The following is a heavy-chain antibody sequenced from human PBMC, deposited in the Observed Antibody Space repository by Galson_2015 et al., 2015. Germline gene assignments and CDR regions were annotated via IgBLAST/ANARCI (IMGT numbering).Heavy chain of an antibody. CDR2: IYPGDSDT. V-gene: IGHV5-51*01. D-gene: IGHD2-2*01. J-gene: IGHJ3*02. Sequence: QSGAEVKKPGESLKISCKGSGYSFTSYWIGWVRQMPGKGLEWMGIIYPGDSDTRYSPSFQGQVTISADKSISTAYLQWSSLKASDTAMYYCATSLCSSTSCYEEWGAFDIWGQGTMVTVSS. CDR3: ATSLCSSTSCYEEWGAFDI. CDR1: GYSFTSYW.